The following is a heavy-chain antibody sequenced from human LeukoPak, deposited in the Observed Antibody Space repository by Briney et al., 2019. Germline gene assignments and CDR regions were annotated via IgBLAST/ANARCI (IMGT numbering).Heavy chain of an antibody. CDR1: GFTFSSYA. CDR2: ISGSGGST. CDR3: AKDPDYGGNSLNWYFDL. D-gene: IGHD4-23*01. Sequence: GGSLRLSCAASGFTFSSYAMSWVRQAPGKGLEWVSAISGSGGSTYYADSVKGRFTISRDNSKNTLYLQMNSLRAEDTAVYYCAKDPDYGGNSLNWYFDLWGRGTLVTVSP. J-gene: IGHJ2*01. V-gene: IGHV3-23*01.